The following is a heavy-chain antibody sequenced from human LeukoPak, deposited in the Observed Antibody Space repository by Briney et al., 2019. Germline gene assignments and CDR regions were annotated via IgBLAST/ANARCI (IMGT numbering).Heavy chain of an antibody. CDR1: GFIVRGYW. V-gene: IGHV3-7*01. CDR3: AREWQGGIAAAGTRIEGDY. Sequence: GGSLRLSCAVSGFIVRGYWMTWVRQAPGKGLEWVANIKQDGSEKNYVDSVKGRFTISRDNAENSLFLQMNSLRVEDTAVYYCAREWQGGIAAAGTRIEGDYWGQGTLVAVSS. J-gene: IGHJ4*02. CDR2: IKQDGSEK. D-gene: IGHD6-13*01.